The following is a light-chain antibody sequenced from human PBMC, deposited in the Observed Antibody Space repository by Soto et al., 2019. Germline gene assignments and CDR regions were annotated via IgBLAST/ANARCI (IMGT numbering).Light chain of an antibody. CDR3: QQSSTTPWT. CDR2: LTS. CDR1: QSISTY. Sequence: DIQMTQSPSSLSASVGDRVTITCRASQSISTYLNWFQQKPGRAPKLLIYLTSTLQSGVPSRFSGCGSGTDFTLTISSLQPEDFATYYCQQSSTTPWTFGQGTKVDVK. J-gene: IGKJ1*01. V-gene: IGKV1-39*01.